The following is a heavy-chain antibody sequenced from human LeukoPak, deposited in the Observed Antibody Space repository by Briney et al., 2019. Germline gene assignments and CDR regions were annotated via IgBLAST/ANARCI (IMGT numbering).Heavy chain of an antibody. V-gene: IGHV3-21*01. CDR2: ISSSSSYI. Sequence: GGSLRLSCAASGFTFSSYSMNWVRQAPGKGLEWVSSISSSSSYIYYADSVKGRFTISRDNAKNSLYLQMNSLRAEDTAVYYCARFIAVAGNLVDYWGQGTLVTVSS. CDR3: ARFIAVAGNLVDY. J-gene: IGHJ4*02. D-gene: IGHD6-19*01. CDR1: GFTFSSYS.